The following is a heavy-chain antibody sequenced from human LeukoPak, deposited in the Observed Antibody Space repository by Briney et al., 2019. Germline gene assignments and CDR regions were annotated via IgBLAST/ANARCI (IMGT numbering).Heavy chain of an antibody. J-gene: IGHJ4*02. CDR2: INGDGSRT. CDR3: ARDPDLSGYSFFEC. CDR1: GFTSRSYW. D-gene: IGHD3-22*01. V-gene: IGHV3-74*01. Sequence: PGGSLRLSCAASGFTSRSYWMHWLRQAPGKGLEWVSRINGDGSRTAYGDSVKGRFTIPRDNAKNTLSLQMNSLRAEDTAVYYCARDPDLSGYSFFECWGQGTLVTVSS.